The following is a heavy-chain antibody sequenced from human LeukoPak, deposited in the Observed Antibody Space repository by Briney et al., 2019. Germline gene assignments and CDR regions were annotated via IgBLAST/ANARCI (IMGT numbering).Heavy chain of an antibody. Sequence: SVKVSCKVSGYTFTSYDINWVRQAPGQGLEWMGRIIPIFGTANYAQKFQGRVTITTDESTSTAYMELSSLRSEDTAVYYCARDRGGYYDFWSGYLSFDYWGQGTLVTVSS. J-gene: IGHJ4*02. CDR3: ARDRGGYYDFWSGYLSFDY. CDR1: GYTFTSYD. V-gene: IGHV1-69*05. CDR2: IIPIFGTA. D-gene: IGHD3-3*01.